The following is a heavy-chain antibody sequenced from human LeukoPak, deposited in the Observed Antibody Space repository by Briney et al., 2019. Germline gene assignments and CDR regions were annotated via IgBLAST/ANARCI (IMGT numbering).Heavy chain of an antibody. Sequence: GGSLRLSCTTSGLTFIDYGMAWVRQAPGRRLDWVSTISGNNLNSHYGDSVKGRLTISRDNSKNILYLHMNSLRAEDTGLYFCVRDVAPGGAPFFDYWGQGTLVTVPS. V-gene: IGHV3-23*01. CDR2: ISGNNLNS. CDR1: GLTFIDYG. CDR3: VRDVAPGGAPFFDY. D-gene: IGHD1-14*01. J-gene: IGHJ4*02.